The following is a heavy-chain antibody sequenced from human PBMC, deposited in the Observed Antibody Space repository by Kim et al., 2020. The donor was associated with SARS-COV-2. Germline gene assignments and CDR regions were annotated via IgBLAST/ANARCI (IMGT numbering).Heavy chain of an antibody. CDR1: GFTFSDYY. CDR2: ISSSGSTI. CDR3: ARRIRYFDWLGGQDYYYGMDV. Sequence: GGSLRLSCAASGFTFSDYYMSWIRQAPGKGLEWVSYISSSGSTIYYADSVKGRFTISRDNAKNSLYLQMNSLRAEDTAVYYCARRIRYFDWLGGQDYYYGMDVWGQGTTVTVSS. J-gene: IGHJ6*02. V-gene: IGHV3-11*01. D-gene: IGHD3-9*01.